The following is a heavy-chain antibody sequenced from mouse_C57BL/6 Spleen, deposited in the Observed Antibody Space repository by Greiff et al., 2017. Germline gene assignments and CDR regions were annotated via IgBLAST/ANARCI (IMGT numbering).Heavy chain of an antibody. V-gene: IGHV1-72*01. D-gene: IGHD1-1*02. J-gene: IGHJ4*01. CDR1: GYTFTSYW. CDR3: ARGWLEGYYAMDY. Sequence: QVHVKQSGAELVKPGASVKLSCKASGYTFTSYWMHWVKQRPGRGLEWIGRIDPNSGGTKYNEKFKSKATLTVDKPSSTAYMQLSSLTSEDSAVYYCARGWLEGYYAMDYWGQGTSVTVSS. CDR2: IDPNSGGT.